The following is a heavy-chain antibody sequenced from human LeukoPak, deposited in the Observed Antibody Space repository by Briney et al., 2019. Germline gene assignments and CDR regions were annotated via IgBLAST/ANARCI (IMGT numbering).Heavy chain of an antibody. Sequence: PGGSLRLSCSPSGFTFSSSAMNWVRQDPGKGLEWVSYISSGSGTIYYADSVKGRFTISRDNAKNSLYLQMNSLRAEDTAVYYCAKSDRGYSYGSLDYWGQGTLVTVSS. CDR2: ISSGSGTI. D-gene: IGHD5-18*01. V-gene: IGHV3-48*01. CDR1: GFTFSSSA. J-gene: IGHJ4*02. CDR3: AKSDRGYSYGSLDY.